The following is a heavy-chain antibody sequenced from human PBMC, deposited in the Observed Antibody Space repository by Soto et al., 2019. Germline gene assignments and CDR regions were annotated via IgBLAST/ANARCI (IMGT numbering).Heavy chain of an antibody. CDR2: ISSSSSTI. V-gene: IGHV3-48*01. Sequence: GGSLRLSCAASGFTFSSYSMNWVRRAPGKGLEWVSYISSSSSTIYYAVSVKGRFTISRDNAKNSLYLQMNSLRAEDTAVYYCARASRGDYQWENYFDYWGQGTLVTVSS. D-gene: IGHD4-17*01. CDR3: ARASRGDYQWENYFDY. CDR1: GFTFSSYS. J-gene: IGHJ4*02.